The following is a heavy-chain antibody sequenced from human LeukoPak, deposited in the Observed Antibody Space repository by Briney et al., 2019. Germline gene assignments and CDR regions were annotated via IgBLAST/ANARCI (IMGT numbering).Heavy chain of an antibody. D-gene: IGHD3-3*01. J-gene: IGHJ4*02. CDR1: GFIFTNYF. V-gene: IGHV3-7*01. Sequence: GGSLRLSCAASGFIFTNYFVSWVRQAPGKGLEWVASIRHDGSEKYYVDSVRGRFTISRDNTMNSLYLQMSSLRAEDTAVYYCATDRGWRTSGYYLYYFEYWGQGTLVTYSS. CDR3: ATDRGWRTSGYYLYYFEY. CDR2: IRHDGSEK.